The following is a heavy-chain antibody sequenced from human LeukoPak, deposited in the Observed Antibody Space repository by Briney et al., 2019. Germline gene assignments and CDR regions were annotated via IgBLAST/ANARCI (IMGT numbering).Heavy chain of an antibody. Sequence: SVKVSCKASGGTFSSYAISWVRQAPGQGLEWMGRIIPILGIANYAQKFQGRVTITADKSTSTAYMELSSLRSEDTAVYYCARGVAYCGGDCQFDYWGQGTLVTVSS. CDR2: IIPILGIA. V-gene: IGHV1-69*04. J-gene: IGHJ4*02. CDR1: GGTFSSYA. D-gene: IGHD2-21*02. CDR3: ARGVAYCGGDCQFDY.